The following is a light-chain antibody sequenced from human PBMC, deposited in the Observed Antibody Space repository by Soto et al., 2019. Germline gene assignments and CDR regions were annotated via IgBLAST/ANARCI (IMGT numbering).Light chain of an antibody. CDR1: QSVSSY. Sequence: EAVLAKSPATLSLSPGKGATLSCRASQSVSSYLAWYQQKPGQGPRLLIYDASNRATGVSARFSGSGSGTDFTLTISRLEPEDFAVYYCHQRSSWPRGTVGLGTK. V-gene: IGKV3-11*01. J-gene: IGKJ1*01. CDR3: HQRSSWPRGT. CDR2: DAS.